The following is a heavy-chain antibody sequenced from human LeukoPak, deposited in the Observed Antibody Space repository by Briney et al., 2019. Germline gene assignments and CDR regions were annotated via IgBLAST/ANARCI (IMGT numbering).Heavy chain of an antibody. V-gene: IGHV3-49*04. CDR1: RFTFGDYA. CDR2: IRSKAYGGTT. CDR3: TRMGKWELSNWFDP. J-gene: IGHJ5*02. Sequence: PGGSLRLSCTASRFTFGDYAMSWVRQAPGKGREWVGFIRSKAYGGTTEYAASVKGRFTISRDDSKSIAYLQMNSLKTEDTAVYYCTRMGKWELSNWFDPWGQGTLVTVSS. D-gene: IGHD1-26*01.